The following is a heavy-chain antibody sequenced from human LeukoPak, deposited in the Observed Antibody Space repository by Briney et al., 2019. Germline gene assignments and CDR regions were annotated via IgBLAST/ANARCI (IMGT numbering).Heavy chain of an antibody. CDR2: ISGSGGST. Sequence: PGGSLRLSCAASGFTFSSYAMSWVRQAPGKELEWVSAISGSGGSTYYADSVKGQFTISRDNSKNTLYLQMNSLRAEDTAVYYCAKDRHGGRWNDAFDIWGQGTMVTVSS. V-gene: IGHV3-23*01. CDR3: AKDRHGGRWNDAFDI. D-gene: IGHD4-23*01. CDR1: GFTFSSYA. J-gene: IGHJ3*02.